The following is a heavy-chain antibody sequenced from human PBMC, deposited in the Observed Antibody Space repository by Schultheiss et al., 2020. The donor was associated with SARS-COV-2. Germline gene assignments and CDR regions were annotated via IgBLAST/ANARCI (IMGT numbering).Heavy chain of an antibody. J-gene: IGHJ4*02. Sequence: GGSLRLSCAASGFTFSDYYMSWIRQAPGKGLEWVSYISSSSSYTNYADSVKGRFTISRDNAKNTLYLQMNSLRAEDTAVYYCARGPDYSNYWGQGTLVTVSS. CDR2: ISSSSSYT. D-gene: IGHD4-11*01. CDR3: ARGPDYSNY. V-gene: IGHV3-11*06. CDR1: GFTFSDYY.